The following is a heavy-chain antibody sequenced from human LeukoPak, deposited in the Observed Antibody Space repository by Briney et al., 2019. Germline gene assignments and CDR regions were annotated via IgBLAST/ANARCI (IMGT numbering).Heavy chain of an antibody. CDR2: ISSSSSYI. Sequence: PGGSLRLSCAASGFTFSSYSMNWVRQAPGKGLEWVSSISSSSSYIYYADSVKGRFTISRDNAKNSLYLQMNSLRAEDTAVYYCASGYYYDSSGYSPNFDYWGQGTLVTVSS. CDR1: GFTFSSYS. J-gene: IGHJ4*02. V-gene: IGHV3-21*01. D-gene: IGHD3-22*01. CDR3: ASGYYYDSSGYSPNFDY.